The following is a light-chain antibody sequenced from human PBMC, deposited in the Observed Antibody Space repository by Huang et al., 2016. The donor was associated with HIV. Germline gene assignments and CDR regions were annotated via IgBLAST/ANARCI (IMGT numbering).Light chain of an antibody. V-gene: IGKV3-20*01. CDR1: QSLTSGY. CDR3: QQYGSSLST. CDR2: EAA. Sequence: EIVLTQSPGTLSLSPGEGATLSCRASQSLTSGYLAWYQQKPGQAPRLLIYEAASRATGIPERFSGSGSGTDFTLTISRLEPEDFAVYCCQQYGSSLSTFGQGTKLEIK. J-gene: IGKJ2*01.